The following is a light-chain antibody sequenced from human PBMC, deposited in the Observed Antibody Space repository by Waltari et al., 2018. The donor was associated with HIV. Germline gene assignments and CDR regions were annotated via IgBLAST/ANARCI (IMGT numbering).Light chain of an antibody. Sequence: SSGLTQDPAVSVALGQTVRITCQGDSLRNYYTNWHQQKPGQAPVLVIHGENNRPSGIPYLFSGSTAGNTSSLTITGAQAEDEADYYGCSRDNSGNHLVFGGGTKLTVL. CDR1: SLRNYY. CDR3: CSRDNSGNHLV. V-gene: IGLV3-19*01. J-gene: IGLJ3*02. CDR2: GEN.